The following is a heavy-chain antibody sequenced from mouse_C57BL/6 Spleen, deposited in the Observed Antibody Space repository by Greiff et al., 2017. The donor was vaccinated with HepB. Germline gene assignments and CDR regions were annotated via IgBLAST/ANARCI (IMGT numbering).Heavy chain of an antibody. J-gene: IGHJ1*03. CDR1: GFTFTDYY. V-gene: IGHV7-3*01. D-gene: IGHD2-4*01. Sequence: EVKLMESGGGLVQPGGSLSLSCAASGFTFTDYYMSWVRQPPGKALEWLGFIRNKANRYTTEYSASVKGRFTISRDNSQSILYLQMNALRAEDSATYYCARYPLYDYDWYFDVWGTGTTVTVSS. CDR3: ARYPLYDYDWYFDV. CDR2: IRNKANRYTT.